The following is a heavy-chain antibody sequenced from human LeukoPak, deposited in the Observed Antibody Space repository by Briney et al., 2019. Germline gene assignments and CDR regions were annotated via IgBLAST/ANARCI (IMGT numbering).Heavy chain of an antibody. CDR1: GGPFSGYY. Sequence: PSETLSLTCAVYGGPFSGYYWSWIRQPPGKGLEWIGEINHSGSTNYNPSLKSRVTISVDTSKNQFFLKLSSVTAADTAVYYCARVGVTTPYYWGQGTLVTVSS. CDR3: ARVGVTTPYY. J-gene: IGHJ4*02. V-gene: IGHV4-34*01. CDR2: INHSGST. D-gene: IGHD4-17*01.